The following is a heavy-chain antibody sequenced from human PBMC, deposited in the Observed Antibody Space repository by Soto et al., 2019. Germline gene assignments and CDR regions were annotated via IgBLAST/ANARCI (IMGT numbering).Heavy chain of an antibody. CDR3: ARDASYYSLWSGYYPSRNGLDV. V-gene: IGHV3-33*01. CDR2: IWYDGSKK. Sequence: PGGSLRLSCAASGFTFSSFGMHWVRQAPGKGLEWVSLIWYDGSKKSYGDSVKGRFTISRDNSRNTVYLQMNSLRADDTAVYYCARDASYYSLWSGYYPSRNGLDVWGQGTTVTVSS. J-gene: IGHJ6*02. D-gene: IGHD3-3*01. CDR1: GFTFSSFG.